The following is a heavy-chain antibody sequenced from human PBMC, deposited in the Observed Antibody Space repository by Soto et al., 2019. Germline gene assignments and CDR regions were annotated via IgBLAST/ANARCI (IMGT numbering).Heavy chain of an antibody. CDR3: ARVTHDNFWSGYRLKKPYYFDY. J-gene: IGHJ4*02. V-gene: IGHV1-69*13. D-gene: IGHD3-3*01. CDR1: GGTFSSYA. CDR2: IIPIFGTA. Sequence: ASVKVSCKASGGTFSSYAISWVRQAPGQGLEWMGGIIPIFGTANYAQKFQGRVTITADESTSTAYMELSSLRSEDTAVYYCARVTHDNFWSGYRLKKPYYFDYWGQGTLVTVSS.